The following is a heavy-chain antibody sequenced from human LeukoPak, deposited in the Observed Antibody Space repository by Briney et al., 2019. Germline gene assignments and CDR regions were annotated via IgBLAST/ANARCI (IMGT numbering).Heavy chain of an antibody. D-gene: IGHD1-26*01. CDR3: AQNGQSGFSFDP. CDR1: GASLNSHY. Sequence: SETLSLTCAVYGASLNSHYWSWIRQAPGKGLERIGEGRDRGGTKYNPSLTSRVTISADPSRNQFSLKLTSVTAADTAVYYCAQNGQSGFSFDPWGQGSLVTVSS. J-gene: IGHJ5*02. V-gene: IGHV4-34*01. CDR2: GRDRGGT.